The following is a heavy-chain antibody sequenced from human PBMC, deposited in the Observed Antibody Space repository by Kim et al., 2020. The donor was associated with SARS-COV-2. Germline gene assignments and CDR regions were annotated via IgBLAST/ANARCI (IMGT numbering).Heavy chain of an antibody. V-gene: IGHV4-39*01. J-gene: IGHJ4*02. CDR2: IYYSGST. D-gene: IGHD2-21*02. CDR1: GGSISSSSYY. Sequence: SETLSLTCTVSGGSISSSSYYWGWIRQPPGKGLEWIGSIYYSGSTYYNPSLKSRVTISVDTSKNQFSLKLSSVTAADTAVYYCASFWATLPNCGGDCYHDYWGQGTLVTVSS. CDR3: ASFWATLPNCGGDCYHDY.